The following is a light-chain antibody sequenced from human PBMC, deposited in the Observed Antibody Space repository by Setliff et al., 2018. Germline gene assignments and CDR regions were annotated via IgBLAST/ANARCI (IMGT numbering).Light chain of an antibody. CDR2: DVT. CDR3: ASYAGANAYVV. CDR1: SSDIGAYNY. Sequence: QSALTQPASVSGSPGQSITISCTGASSDIGAYNYVSWYQQYPRQAPKLIICDVTKRPSGVSYRFSGFKSGNTASLTVSGLQAGDEADYFCASYAGANAYVVFGGGTKVTVL. V-gene: IGLV2-14*03. J-gene: IGLJ2*01.